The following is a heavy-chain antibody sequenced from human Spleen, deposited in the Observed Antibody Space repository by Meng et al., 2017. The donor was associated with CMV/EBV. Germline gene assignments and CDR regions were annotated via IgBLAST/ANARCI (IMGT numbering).Heavy chain of an antibody. J-gene: IGHJ6*02. V-gene: IGHV3-48*04. D-gene: IGHD3-10*01. CDR3: ARGGSGSYYIYYYYYGMDV. CDR1: GFTFSSYS. CDR2: ISSSGSTI. Sequence: LSLTCAASGFTFSSYSMNWVRQAPGKGLEWVSYISSSGSTIYYADSVKGRFTISRDNAKNSLYLQMNSLRAEDTAVYYCARGGSGSYYIYYYYYGMDVWGQGTTVTVSS.